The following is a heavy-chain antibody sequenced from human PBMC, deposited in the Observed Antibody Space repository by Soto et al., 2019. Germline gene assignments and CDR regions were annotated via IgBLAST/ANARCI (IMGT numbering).Heavy chain of an antibody. D-gene: IGHD5-18*01. J-gene: IGHJ4*02. Sequence: QLQLQESGPGLVKPSETLSLTCTVSGGSISSSSYYWGWIRQPPGKGLEWIGSIYYSGSTYYNPSLKSRVTISVDTSKNQFSLKLSSVTAADTAVYYCAGKTWGYSYGYLEWGQGTLVTVSS. CDR1: GGSISSSSYY. V-gene: IGHV4-39*01. CDR3: AGKTWGYSYGYLE. CDR2: IYYSGST.